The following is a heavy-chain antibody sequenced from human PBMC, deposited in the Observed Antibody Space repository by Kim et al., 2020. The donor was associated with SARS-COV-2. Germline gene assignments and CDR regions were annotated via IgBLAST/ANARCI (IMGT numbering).Heavy chain of an antibody. CDR1: GGSISSSSYY. CDR2: IYYSGST. CDR3: ARLMCISMIVVVIPTGWFDP. J-gene: IGHJ5*02. Sequence: SETLSLTCTVSGGSISSSSYYWGWIRQPPGKGLEWIGSIYYSGSTYYNPSLKSRVTISVDTSKNQFSLKLSSVIAADTAVYYCARLMCISMIVVVIPTGWFDPWGQGTLVTVSS. D-gene: IGHD3-22*01. V-gene: IGHV4-39*01.